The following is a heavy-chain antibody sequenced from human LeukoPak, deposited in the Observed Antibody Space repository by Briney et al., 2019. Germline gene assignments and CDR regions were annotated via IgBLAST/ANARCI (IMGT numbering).Heavy chain of an antibody. CDR2: MNPESGGT. CDR1: GYTFVNYD. CDR3: TRAIRHQLLSDY. J-gene: IGHJ4*02. V-gene: IGHV1-8*01. D-gene: IGHD2-15*01. Sequence: ASVKVSCKASGYTFVNYDINWMRQATGQGPGWMGWMNPESGGTGYAQKFQGRVTMTRDTSINTAYMELSGLRLEDTAVYFCTRAIRHQLLSDYWGQGTLVTVSS.